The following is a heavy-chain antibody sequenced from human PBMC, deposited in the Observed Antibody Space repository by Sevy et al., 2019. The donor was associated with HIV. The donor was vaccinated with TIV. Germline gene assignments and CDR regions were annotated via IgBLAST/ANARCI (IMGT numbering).Heavy chain of an antibody. CDR3: ARGMVRGVNFDY. CDR1: GGSISSYY. CDR2: IYYSGST. D-gene: IGHD3-10*01. J-gene: IGHJ4*02. V-gene: IGHV4-59*01. Sequence: SETLSLTCTVSGGSISSYYWNWIRQPPGKGLEWIGYIYYSGSTNYNPSLKSRVTISVDTSKNQFSLKLSSVTAADTAVYYCARGMVRGVNFDYWGQGTLVTVSS.